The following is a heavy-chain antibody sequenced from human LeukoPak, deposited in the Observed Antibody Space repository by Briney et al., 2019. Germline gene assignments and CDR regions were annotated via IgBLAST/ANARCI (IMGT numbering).Heavy chain of an antibody. Sequence: PGGSLRLSCAASGLTFSRYNMNRVRQAPGKGLEWVSSIGTSSNNIYYTDSVKGRFTISRDNAKNSLYLQVDSLRVEDTAVYFCASGTVGNYALDYWGQGTLVTVS. CDR1: GLTFSRYN. CDR2: IGTSSNNI. V-gene: IGHV3-21*01. J-gene: IGHJ4*02. CDR3: ASGTVGNYALDY. D-gene: IGHD1-7*01.